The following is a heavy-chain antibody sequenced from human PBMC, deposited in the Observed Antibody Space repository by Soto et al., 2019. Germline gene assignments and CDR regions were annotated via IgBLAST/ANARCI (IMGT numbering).Heavy chain of an antibody. CDR1: GYSFTSYW. J-gene: IGHJ6*02. CDR3: ARPRQPSSGAWYVFGYAMGV. D-gene: IGHD6-19*01. Sequence: GESLKISCKGSGYSFTSYWITWVRQMPGKGLEWMGRIDPSDSYTKYSPSFQGHVTMSADKSISTVYLQWSSLKASDTAIYYCARPRQPSSGAWYVFGYAMGVRGRGTSVIVSS. V-gene: IGHV5-10-1*01. CDR2: IDPSDSYT.